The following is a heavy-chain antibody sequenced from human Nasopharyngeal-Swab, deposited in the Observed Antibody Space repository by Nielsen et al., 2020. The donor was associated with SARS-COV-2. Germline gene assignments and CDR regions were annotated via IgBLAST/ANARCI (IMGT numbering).Heavy chain of an antibody. Sequence: WIRQPRGKGLEWIGYIYYSGSTYYNPSLKSRVTISVNTSKNQFSLKLSSVTAADTAVNYCARGGGYSYGTWVWFDPWGQGTLVTVSS. V-gene: IGHV4-31*02. CDR2: IYYSGST. CDR3: ARGGGYSYGTWVWFDP. D-gene: IGHD5-18*01. J-gene: IGHJ5*02.